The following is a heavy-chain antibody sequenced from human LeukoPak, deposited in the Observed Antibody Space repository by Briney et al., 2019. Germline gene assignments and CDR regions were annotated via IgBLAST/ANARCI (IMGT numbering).Heavy chain of an antibody. CDR2: IYPGDSDT. D-gene: IGHD3-22*01. CDR1: GYSFTSYW. J-gene: IGHJ4*02. Sequence: GESLKISCKGSGYSFTSYWIGWVRQMLGKGLEWMGIIYPGDSDTRYSPSFQGQVTISADKSISTAYLQWSSLKASDTAMYCCASSGYDSSGYYLYFDYWGQGTLVTVSS. CDR3: ASSGYDSSGYYLYFDY. V-gene: IGHV5-51*01.